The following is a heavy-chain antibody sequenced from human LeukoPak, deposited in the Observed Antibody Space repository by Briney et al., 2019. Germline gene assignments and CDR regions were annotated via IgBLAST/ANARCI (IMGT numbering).Heavy chain of an antibody. CDR3: ARLGDSSLWAFDI. Sequence: PSETLSLTCAVYGGSFSGYYWSWIRQPPGKGLEWIGEINHSGSTNYNPSLKSRVTISVDTSKNQFSLKLSSVTAADTAVYYCARLGDSSLWAFDIWGQGTMVTVSS. D-gene: IGHD3-22*01. V-gene: IGHV4-34*01. J-gene: IGHJ3*02. CDR1: GGSFSGYY. CDR2: INHSGST.